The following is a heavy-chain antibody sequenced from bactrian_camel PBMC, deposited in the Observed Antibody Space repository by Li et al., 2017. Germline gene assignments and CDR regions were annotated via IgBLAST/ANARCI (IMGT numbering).Heavy chain of an antibody. CDR1: GYAYETYC. CDR2: IDSVGST. D-gene: IGHD6*01. J-gene: IGHJ4*01. Sequence: VQLVESGGGLVQPGGSLRLSCATNGYAYETYCMGWFRQVPGKEREGVAAIDSVGSTTYGESMKGRFTISRDNAKNTLFLQLNSLKTEDTAMYYCASAGGSSWFDYWGQGTQVTVS. CDR3: ASAGGSSWFDY. V-gene: IGHV3S26*01.